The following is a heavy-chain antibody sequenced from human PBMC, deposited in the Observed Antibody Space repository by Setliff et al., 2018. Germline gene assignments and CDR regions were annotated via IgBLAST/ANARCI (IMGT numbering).Heavy chain of an antibody. V-gene: IGHV3-73*01. Sequence: GSLRLSCAASGFTFSGSAMHWVRQASGKGLEWVGRIRNKADKYATDYGASAKGRFIISRDDSKKTAYLQMSSLRAEDTAMYYCLLPCTSGWHNWADPWGQGTLVTVSS. CDR1: GFTFSGSA. CDR3: LLPCTSGWHNWADP. D-gene: IGHD6-19*01. CDR2: IRNKADKYAT. J-gene: IGHJ5*02.